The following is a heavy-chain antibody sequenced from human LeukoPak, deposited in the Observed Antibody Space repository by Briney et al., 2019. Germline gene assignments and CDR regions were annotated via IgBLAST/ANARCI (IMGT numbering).Heavy chain of an antibody. CDR3: ARGNNENYYDWFDP. CDR1: GYRFTNYW. D-gene: IGHD1-26*01. CDR2: IFPGDSDI. V-gene: IGHV5-51*01. Sequence: GDSLKISCKGSGYRFTNYWIGWVRQMPGKGLEWMGLIFPGDSDIRYSPSFQGQVTISVDKSISTAYLQWRSLKASDTAIFYCARGNNENYYDWFDPWGQGSPVTVSS. J-gene: IGHJ5*02.